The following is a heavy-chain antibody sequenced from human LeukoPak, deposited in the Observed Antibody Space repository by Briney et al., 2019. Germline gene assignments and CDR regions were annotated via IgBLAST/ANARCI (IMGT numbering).Heavy chain of an antibody. CDR2: IYGSGNT. V-gene: IGHV4-59*08. Sequence: SETLSLTCTVSGGSISRYYWSWIRQPPGKGLEWIGYIYGSGNTNYNPSLKSRVTISVGTSKNLFSLRLSSVTAADTAVYYCARHLKAGLVFDPWGQGTLVTVSS. CDR3: ARHLKAGLVFDP. CDR1: GGSISRYY. J-gene: IGHJ5*02. D-gene: IGHD2-21*01.